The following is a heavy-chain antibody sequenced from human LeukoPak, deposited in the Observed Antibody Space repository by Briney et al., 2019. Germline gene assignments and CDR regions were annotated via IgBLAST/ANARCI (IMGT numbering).Heavy chain of an antibody. Sequence: ASVKVSCKASGYTFTSYYMHWVRQAPGQGLEWMGIINPSGGSTSYAQKFQRRVTLTRDTSTSTVYMELSSLRSEDTAVYYCAREGGGSGSYSPFDYWGQGTLVTVSS. CDR1: GYTFTSYY. V-gene: IGHV1-46*01. J-gene: IGHJ4*02. D-gene: IGHD3-10*01. CDR2: INPSGGST. CDR3: AREGGGSGSYSPFDY.